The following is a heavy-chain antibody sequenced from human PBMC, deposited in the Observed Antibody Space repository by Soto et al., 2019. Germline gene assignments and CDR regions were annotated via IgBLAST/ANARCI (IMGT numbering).Heavy chain of an antibody. CDR3: ARDARYCTSATCYKGNGWFDP. CDR1: GYTFTSFG. V-gene: IGHV1-18*01. J-gene: IGHJ5*02. Sequence: ASVKVSCKAAGYTFTSFGISWVRQAPGQGLEWMGWISAYNGNTIYAKKLQGRVTLTTDTSTSTAYVELRSLRSDDTAVYFCARDARYCTSATCYKGNGWFDPWGQGTQVTVSS. CDR2: ISAYNGNT. D-gene: IGHD2-2*02.